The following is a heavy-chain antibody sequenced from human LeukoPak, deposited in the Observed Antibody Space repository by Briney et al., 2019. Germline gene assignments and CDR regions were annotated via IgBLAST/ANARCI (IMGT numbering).Heavy chain of an antibody. J-gene: IGHJ4*02. V-gene: IGHV4-61*02. D-gene: IGHD1-14*01. Sequence: SQALSLTCTVSGGSMSSGSHYWNWIRQPAGKGLEWIGRIYTSGSTNYNPSLKSRVTISLDASKKQFSLKLTSVTAADSAVYYCARGNPLDYWGQGTLVTVSS. CDR1: GGSMSSGSHY. CDR2: IYTSGST. CDR3: ARGNPLDY.